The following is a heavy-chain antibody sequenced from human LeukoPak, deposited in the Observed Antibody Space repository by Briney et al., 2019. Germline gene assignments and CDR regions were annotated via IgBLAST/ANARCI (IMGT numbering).Heavy chain of an antibody. V-gene: IGHV3-64D*06. Sequence: GGSLRLSCAASGFTFSNAWMNWVRQAPGKGLEYVSAISSNGGSTYYADSVKGRFTISRDNSKNTLYLQMSSLRAEDAAVYYCAREIRYFDPYGMDVWGQGTTVTVSS. CDR1: GFTFSNAW. J-gene: IGHJ6*02. CDR2: ISSNGGST. D-gene: IGHD3-9*01. CDR3: AREIRYFDPYGMDV.